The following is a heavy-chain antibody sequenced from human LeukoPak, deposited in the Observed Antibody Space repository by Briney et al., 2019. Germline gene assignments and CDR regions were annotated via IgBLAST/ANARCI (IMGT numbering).Heavy chain of an antibody. V-gene: IGHV3-23*01. J-gene: IGHJ4*02. D-gene: IGHD5-18*01. CDR1: GFTFSNYA. CDR2: ISGSDGST. Sequence: GGSLKLSCAASGFTFSNYAMSWVRQAPGKGLEWVSAISGSDGSTNYADSVKGRFTISRDNSKNTLYLQMNSLRAEDTAVYYCEEGGAARFDYWGQGTLVTVSS. CDR3: EEGGAARFDY.